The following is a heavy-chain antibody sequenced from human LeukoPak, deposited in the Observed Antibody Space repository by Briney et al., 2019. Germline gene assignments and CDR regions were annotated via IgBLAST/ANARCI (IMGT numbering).Heavy chain of an antibody. D-gene: IGHD3-22*01. CDR1: GGSISSSSYY. J-gene: IGHJ4*02. V-gene: IGHV4-39*01. CDR3: ARLYYYDSSGYYYPGY. Sequence: SETLSLTCTVSGGSISSSSYYWGWIRQPPGKGLEWIGSIYYSGSTYYNPSLKSRVTISVDTSKNQFSLKLSSVTAADTAVYYCARLYYYDSSGYYYPGYWGQGTLVTVSS. CDR2: IYYSGST.